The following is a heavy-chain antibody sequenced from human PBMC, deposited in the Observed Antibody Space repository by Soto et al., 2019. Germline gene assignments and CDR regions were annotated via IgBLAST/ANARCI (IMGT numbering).Heavy chain of an antibody. V-gene: IGHV1-2*02. J-gene: IGHJ4*02. CDR1: GYSFTNYY. Sequence: ASVKVSCKASGYSFTNYYIHWVRQAPGQGLEWMGWINPNTGGTNYAQKLQGRVTMTRDTSITSAYMELNRLTSDDTAVYYCARALVPDYWGQGTLVTVS. CDR2: INPNTGGT. CDR3: ARALVPDY. D-gene: IGHD3-10*01.